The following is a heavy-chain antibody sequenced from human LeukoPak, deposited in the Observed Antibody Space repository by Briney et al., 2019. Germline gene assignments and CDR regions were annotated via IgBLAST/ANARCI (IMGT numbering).Heavy chain of an antibody. CDR2: ISGSGGST. Sequence: PGGSLRLSCAASGFTFSSYSMSWVRQAPGKGLEWVSAISGSGGSTYYADSVKRLSIISRDTYKTMLYLQMNSLRAEDTAVYYCAKDSPGDYGYWGQGTLVTVSS. V-gene: IGHV3-23*01. D-gene: IGHD4-17*01. CDR3: AKDSPGDYGY. CDR1: GFTFSSYS. J-gene: IGHJ4*02.